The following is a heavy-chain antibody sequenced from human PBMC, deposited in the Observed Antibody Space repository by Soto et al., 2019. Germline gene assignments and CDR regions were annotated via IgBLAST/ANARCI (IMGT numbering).Heavy chain of an antibody. Sequence: SQTLSLPCAISGDSVSSNSAAWNWIRQSPSRGLEWLGRTYYRSKWYNDYAVSVKSRITINPDTSKNQFSLQLNSVTPEDTAVYYCAREFYDSSHRGPGAFDIWGQGTMVTVSS. CDR1: GDSVSSNSAA. J-gene: IGHJ3*02. D-gene: IGHD3-22*01. CDR2: TYYRSKWYN. V-gene: IGHV6-1*01. CDR3: AREFYDSSHRGPGAFDI.